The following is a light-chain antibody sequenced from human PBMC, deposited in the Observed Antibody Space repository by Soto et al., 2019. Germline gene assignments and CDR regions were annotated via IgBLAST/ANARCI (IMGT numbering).Light chain of an antibody. CDR3: QQSYSTVRT. CDR1: QSISSY. J-gene: IGKJ1*01. Sequence: DLQMTQSPSSLSASVGDRVTITCRASQSISSYVNWYEQKPGKAPKLLIYAASSLQSGVPSRFRGSGSGTDFTLSISSLQPEDFATYYCQQSYSTVRTFGQGTKVEIK. CDR2: AAS. V-gene: IGKV1-39*01.